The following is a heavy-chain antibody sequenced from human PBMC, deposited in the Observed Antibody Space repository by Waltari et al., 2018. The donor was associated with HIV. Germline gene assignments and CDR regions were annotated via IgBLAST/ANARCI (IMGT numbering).Heavy chain of an antibody. V-gene: IGHV4-61*02. CDR3: ARTYCSSTSCYGGANWFDP. Sequence: QVQLQESGPGLVKPSQTLSLTCTVSGGSISSGSYYWRWIRQPAGKGLEWIGRIYTSGSTNYNPSLKSRVTISVDTSKNQFSLKLSSVTAADTAVYYCARTYCSSTSCYGGANWFDPWGQGTLVTVSS. CDR2: IYTSGST. D-gene: IGHD2-2*01. CDR1: GGSISSGSYY. J-gene: IGHJ5*02.